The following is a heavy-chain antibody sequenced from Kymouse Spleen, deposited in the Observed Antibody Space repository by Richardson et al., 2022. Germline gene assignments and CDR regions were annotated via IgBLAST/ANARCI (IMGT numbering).Heavy chain of an antibody. Sequence: QVQLQQWGAGLLKPSETLSLTCAVYGGSFSGYYWSWIRQPPGKGLEWIGEINHSGSTNYNPSLKSRVTISVDTSKNQFSLKLSSVTAADTAVYYCARKGYSGYYFDYWGQGTLVTVSS. J-gene: IGHJ4*02. CDR1: GGSFSGYY. CDR3: ARKGYSGYYFDY. D-gene: IGHD5-12*01. CDR2: INHSGST. V-gene: IGHV4-34*01.